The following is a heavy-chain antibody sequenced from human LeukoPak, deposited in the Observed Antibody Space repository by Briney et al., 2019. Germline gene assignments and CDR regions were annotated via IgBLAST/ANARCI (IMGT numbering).Heavy chain of an antibody. J-gene: IGHJ3*02. V-gene: IGHV3-21*01. Sequence: PGGSLRLSCAASGFTFSSYSMNWVRQAPGKGLEWVSSISSSSSYIYYADSVKGRFTISRDNAKNSLYLQMNSLRAEDTAVYYCAKDLGVPAATNAFDIWGQGTMATVSS. D-gene: IGHD2-2*01. CDR1: GFTFSSYS. CDR2: ISSSSSYI. CDR3: AKDLGVPAATNAFDI.